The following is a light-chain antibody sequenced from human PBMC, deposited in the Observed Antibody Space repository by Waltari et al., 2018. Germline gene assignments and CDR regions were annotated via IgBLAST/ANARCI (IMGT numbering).Light chain of an antibody. Sequence: DIQLTQSPSFLSASVGDRVTITCRASQNIDNFLACYQQKPGNSPNLLISAASQLHAGVPSRFSGSGSGTEFTLTVSSLQLEDFATYYCQQLHTFPVTFGQRTRL. CDR2: AAS. CDR1: QNIDNF. J-gene: IGKJ5*01. V-gene: IGKV1-9*01. CDR3: QQLHTFPVT.